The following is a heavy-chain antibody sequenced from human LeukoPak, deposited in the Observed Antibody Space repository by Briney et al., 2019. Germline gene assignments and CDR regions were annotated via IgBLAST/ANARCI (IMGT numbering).Heavy chain of an antibody. Sequence: GGSLRLSCEASGFSLSSYAFHWVRQAPGKGLEWVSFVSFDGRNKNYADSVRGRFTISRANSKNTLYLQMNSVTYEDTAVYFCVRIVGHTTTDFWGQGTIVTVSS. CDR3: VRIVGHTTTDF. D-gene: IGHD1-26*01. CDR1: GFSLSSYA. CDR2: VSFDGRNK. V-gene: IGHV3-30-3*01. J-gene: IGHJ4*02.